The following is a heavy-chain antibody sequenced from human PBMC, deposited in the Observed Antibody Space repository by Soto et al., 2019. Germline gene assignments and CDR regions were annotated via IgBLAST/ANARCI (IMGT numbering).Heavy chain of an antibody. V-gene: IGHV1-2*02. D-gene: IGHD3-10*01. CDR1: GYTFTGYY. CDR3: ARARLIVRVRGDNWFDP. J-gene: IGHJ5*02. Sequence: ASVKVSCKASGYTFTGYYMHWVRQAPGQGLEWMGWINPNSGGTNYAQKFQGRVTMTRDTSISTDYMEMSRLRSDDTAVYYCARARLIVRVRGDNWFDPWGQGNLVTVSS. CDR2: INPNSGGT.